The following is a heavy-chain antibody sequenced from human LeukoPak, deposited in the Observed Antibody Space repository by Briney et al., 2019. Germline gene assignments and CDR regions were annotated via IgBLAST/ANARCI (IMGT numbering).Heavy chain of an antibody. CDR3: AKDSSASGWYEFFDY. D-gene: IGHD6-19*01. V-gene: IGHV3-66*01. CDR2: ISSGGSP. CDR1: GFTVSTNY. J-gene: IGHJ4*02. Sequence: PGGSLRLSCAASGFTVSTNYMTWVRQAPGKGLEWVSVISSGGSPYYADSVKDRFTISRDNAKNMLYLQMNTLRPEDTAMYYCAKDSSASGWYEFFDYWGQGTLVTVSS.